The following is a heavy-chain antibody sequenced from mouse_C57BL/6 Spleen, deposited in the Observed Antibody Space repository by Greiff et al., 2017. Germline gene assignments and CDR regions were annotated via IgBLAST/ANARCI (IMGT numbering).Heavy chain of an antibody. D-gene: IGHD1-1*01. CDR1: GFTFSDYG. Sequence: DVKLVESGGGLVKPGGSLKLSCAASGFTFSDYGMHWVRQAPEKGLEWVAYISSGSSTFYYADTVTGRFTISSDNAKNTLFLQMTSLRSEDTAMYYCARTTVVATGDAMDYWGQGTSVTVSS. CDR2: ISSGSSTF. J-gene: IGHJ4*01. CDR3: ARTTVVATGDAMDY. V-gene: IGHV5-17*01.